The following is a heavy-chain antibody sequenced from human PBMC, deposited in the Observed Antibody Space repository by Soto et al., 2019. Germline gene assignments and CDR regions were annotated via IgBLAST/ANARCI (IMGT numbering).Heavy chain of an antibody. J-gene: IGHJ6*03. Sequence: ASVKVSCKASGYTFTSYGISWVRQAPGQGLEWMGWISAYNGNTNYAQKLQGRVTMTTGTSTSTAYMELRSLRSDDTAVYYCARDRDYGDFIYYYYYMDVWGKGTTVTVSS. CDR2: ISAYNGNT. D-gene: IGHD4-17*01. CDR1: GYTFTSYG. V-gene: IGHV1-18*01. CDR3: ARDRDYGDFIYYYYYMDV.